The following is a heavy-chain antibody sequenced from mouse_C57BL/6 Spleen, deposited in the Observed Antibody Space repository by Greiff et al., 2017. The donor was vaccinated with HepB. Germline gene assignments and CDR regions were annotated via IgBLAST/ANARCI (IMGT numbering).Heavy chain of an antibody. CDR2: ISSGSSTI. V-gene: IGHV5-17*01. CDR1: GFTFSDYG. CDR3: ARGVPRDY. J-gene: IGHJ4*01. Sequence: EVQLVESGGGLVKPGGSLKLSCAASGFTFSDYGMHWVRQAPAKGLVWVAYISSGSSTIYYADTVKGRFTISRDNAKNTLFLQMTSLRSEDTAMYYCARGVPRDYWGQGTSVTVSS.